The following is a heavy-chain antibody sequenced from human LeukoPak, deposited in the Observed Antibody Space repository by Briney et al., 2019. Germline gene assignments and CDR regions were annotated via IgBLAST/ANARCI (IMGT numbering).Heavy chain of an antibody. CDR1: GFPFANYV. CDR3: TRDPILGAPDYFDY. CDR2: TSPDEGLK. D-gene: IGHD1-26*01. J-gene: IGHJ4*02. V-gene: IGHV3-30*04. Sequence: GSLKLSCAASGFPFANYVTHWVRPAPGKGLEWVAVTSPDEGLKFYGDSVKGRFTISRDNSKNTMYLQMNNLREEDTAVYYCTRDPILGAPDYFDYWGQGTLVTVSS.